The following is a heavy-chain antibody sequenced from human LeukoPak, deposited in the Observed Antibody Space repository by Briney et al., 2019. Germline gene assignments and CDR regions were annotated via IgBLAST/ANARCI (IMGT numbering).Heavy chain of an antibody. V-gene: IGHV3-11*01. J-gene: IGHJ3*02. Sequence: PGGSLRLSCAASGFTFSDYYMSWIRQAPGKGLEWVSYISSSGTTIYYADSVKGRFTISRDNAKNSLYLQMSSLRADDTAVYYCARDISAVPGGAFDMWGQGTLVTVS. D-gene: IGHD3-10*01. CDR3: ARDISAVPGGAFDM. CDR2: ISSSGTTI. CDR1: GFTFSDYY.